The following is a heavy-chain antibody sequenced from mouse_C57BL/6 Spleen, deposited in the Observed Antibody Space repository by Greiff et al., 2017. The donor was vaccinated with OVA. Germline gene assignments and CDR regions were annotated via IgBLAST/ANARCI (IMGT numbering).Heavy chain of an antibody. CDR1: GYTFTSYW. V-gene: IGHV1-53*01. D-gene: IGHD2-3*01. J-gene: IGHJ4*01. Sequence: VQLQQPGTELVKPGASVKLSCKASGYTFTSYWMHWVKQRPGQGLEWIGNINPSNGGTNYNEKFKSKATLTVDKSSSTAYMQLSSLTSEDSAVYYCARWLLPSLYAMDYWGQGTSVTVSS. CDR3: ARWLLPSLYAMDY. CDR2: INPSNGGT.